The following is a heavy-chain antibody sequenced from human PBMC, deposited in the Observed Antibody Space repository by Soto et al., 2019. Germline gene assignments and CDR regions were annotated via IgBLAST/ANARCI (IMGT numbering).Heavy chain of an antibody. Sequence: QVQLVQSGAEVKKPGASVKVSCKASGYTFTGYYMHWVRQAPGQGLEWMGWINPNSGGTNYAQKFQGRVTMTRDTSISTAYMELSRLRSDDTAVYYCARGYEGYCTNGVCLYYYGMDVWGQGTTVTVSS. CDR2: INPNSGGT. V-gene: IGHV1-2*02. J-gene: IGHJ6*02. CDR3: ARGYEGYCTNGVCLYYYGMDV. D-gene: IGHD2-8*01. CDR1: GYTFTGYY.